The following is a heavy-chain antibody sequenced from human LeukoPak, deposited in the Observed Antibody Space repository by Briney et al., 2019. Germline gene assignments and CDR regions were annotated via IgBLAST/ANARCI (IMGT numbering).Heavy chain of an antibody. Sequence: GGSLRLSCAASGFTFNDYAMSWVRQAPGKGLEWVSAISGSGGSTYYADSVKGRFTISRDNSKNTLFLQVNSLRAEDTAVYYCAALKEDDPFDIWGQGTMVTVSS. CDR2: ISGSGGST. CDR3: AALKEDDPFDI. J-gene: IGHJ3*02. V-gene: IGHV3-23*01. CDR1: GFTFNDYA.